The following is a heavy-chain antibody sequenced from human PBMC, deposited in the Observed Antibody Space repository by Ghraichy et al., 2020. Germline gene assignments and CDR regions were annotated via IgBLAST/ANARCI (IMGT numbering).Heavy chain of an antibody. Sequence: GGSLRLSCAASGFTFSDYYMSWIRQAPGKGMEWVSYISSSSSYTNYADSVKGRFTISRDNAKNALYLQRKRLRAEDTAVYYCASSIAMVRGVMGYYYYGMDVWGQGTTVTVSS. V-gene: IGHV3-11*03. CDR2: ISSSSSYT. J-gene: IGHJ6*02. D-gene: IGHD3-10*01. CDR3: ASSIAMVRGVMGYYYYGMDV. CDR1: GFTFSDYY.